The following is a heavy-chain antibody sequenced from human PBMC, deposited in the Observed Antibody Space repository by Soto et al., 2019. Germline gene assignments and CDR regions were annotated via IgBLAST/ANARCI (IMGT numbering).Heavy chain of an antibody. CDR3: ARLGGDYPYYLDY. Sequence: GGSLRLSCAASGFIFSGYSINWVRQAPGKGLEWVSSIDPTTAYIYYADSLKGRFTISRDNAKNSVYLQMNSLRAEDTAVYYCARLGGDYPYYLDYWGQGTLVTVPS. CDR2: IDPTTAYI. J-gene: IGHJ4*02. D-gene: IGHD4-17*01. CDR1: GFIFSGYS. V-gene: IGHV3-21*01.